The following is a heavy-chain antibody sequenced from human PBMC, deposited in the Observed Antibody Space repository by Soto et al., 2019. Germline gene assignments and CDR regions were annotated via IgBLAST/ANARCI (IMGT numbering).Heavy chain of an antibody. CDR2: INPGYPAGRST. V-gene: IGHV1-46*03. CDR3: AREAIVAGATTGMDV. CDR1: GYTLTTFF. D-gene: IGHD1-26*01. J-gene: IGHJ6*02. Sequence: QVQLVQSGAEVKKPGASVKVSCKASGYTLTTFFMHWVRQAPGQGLEWMGVINPGYPAGRSTTYAQEVPGRVTMTTDTTRSTVYMEPSRLRSDDTAVYYCAREAIVAGATTGMDVWCQGTTFTGSS.